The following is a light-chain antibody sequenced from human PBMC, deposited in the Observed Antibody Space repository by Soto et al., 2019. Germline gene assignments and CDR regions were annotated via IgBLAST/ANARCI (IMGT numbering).Light chain of an antibody. J-gene: IGKJ1*01. Sequence: EIVLTQSPGTLSLSPGERATLSCRASQTVSSSYLGWYQQKPGQPPRLLIYGASSRATGIQDRFSGSGSGTDFTLTISRLEPEDFAVYYCQQYSSTHRTFGQGTKVDIK. CDR2: GAS. CDR3: QQYSSTHRT. CDR1: QTVSSSY. V-gene: IGKV3-20*01.